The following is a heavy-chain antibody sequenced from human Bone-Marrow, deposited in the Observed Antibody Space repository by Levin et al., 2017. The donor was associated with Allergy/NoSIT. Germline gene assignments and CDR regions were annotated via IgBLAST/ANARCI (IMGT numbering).Heavy chain of an antibody. D-gene: IGHD5-18*01. CDR1: GYSFTSYW. Sequence: GESLKISCKGSGYSFTSYWIGWVRQMPGKGLEWMGIIYPGDSDTRYSPSFQGQVTISADKSISTAYLQWSSLKASDTAMYYCARREGGYSYGQKYYFDYWGQGTLVTVSS. CDR3: ARREGGYSYGQKYYFDY. CDR2: IYPGDSDT. V-gene: IGHV5-51*01. J-gene: IGHJ4*02.